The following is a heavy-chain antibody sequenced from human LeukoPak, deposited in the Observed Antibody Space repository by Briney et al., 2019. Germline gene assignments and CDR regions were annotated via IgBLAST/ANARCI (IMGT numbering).Heavy chain of an antibody. V-gene: IGHV3-7*01. CDR1: RFTFSSYW. CDR2: IKEDGSDR. CDR3: ARDRGYTYGFPSDY. J-gene: IGHJ4*02. Sequence: GGSLRLSCVASRFTFSSYWMNWVRQAPGKGLEWLANIKEDGSDRYYVDSVRGRFTISRDNAKNSLYLQMNSLRAEDTAVYYCARDRGYTYGFPSDYWGQGTVVTVSS. D-gene: IGHD5-18*01.